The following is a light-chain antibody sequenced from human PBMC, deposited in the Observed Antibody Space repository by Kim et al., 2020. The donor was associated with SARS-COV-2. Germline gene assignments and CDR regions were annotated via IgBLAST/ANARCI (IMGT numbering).Light chain of an antibody. Sequence: GRSTTLHCSGTSSDVGRYNYVSWYQQHPGKLPQLLIYEVNKRPSGASDRFSGSKSGNTASLPISGLQAEDEADYYCTSYTRSDTWVFGGGTKLTVL. J-gene: IGLJ3*02. V-gene: IGLV2-14*01. CDR1: SSDVGRYNY. CDR2: EVN. CDR3: TSYTRSDTWV.